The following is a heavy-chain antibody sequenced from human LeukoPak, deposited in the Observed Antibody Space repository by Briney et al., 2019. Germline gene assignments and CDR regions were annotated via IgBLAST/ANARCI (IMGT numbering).Heavy chain of an antibody. CDR3: ARDGLVDAFDI. Sequence: PSETLSLTCTVSGGSISSYYWSWIRQPPRKGLEWIGYIYYSGSTNYNPSLKSRVTISVDTSKNQFSLKPSSVTAADTAVYYCARDGLVDAFDIWGQGTMVTVSS. CDR2: IYYSGST. J-gene: IGHJ3*02. D-gene: IGHD3/OR15-3a*01. CDR1: GGSISSYY. V-gene: IGHV4-59*01.